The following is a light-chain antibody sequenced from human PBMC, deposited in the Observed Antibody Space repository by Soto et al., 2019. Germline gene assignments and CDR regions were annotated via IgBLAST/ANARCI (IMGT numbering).Light chain of an antibody. V-gene: IGLV1-44*01. Sequence: QPVLTQPRSASGTPGQRVTISCSGSSSNIGSNTVNWYQQLPGTAPKLLISNNNQRPSGVPDRFSGSKSGTSASLAISGLQSEDEATDYCAAWDDSLNGRVFGGGTKLTVL. CDR2: NNN. J-gene: IGLJ3*02. CDR3: AAWDDSLNGRV. CDR1: SSNIGSNT.